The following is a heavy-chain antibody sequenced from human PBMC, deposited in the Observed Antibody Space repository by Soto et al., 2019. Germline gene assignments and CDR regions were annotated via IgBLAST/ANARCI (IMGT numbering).Heavy chain of an antibody. Sequence: QVQLVEAGGGVGQPGRSLRLSCAASGFTFSSYGMHWVRQAPGKGLEWVAVIWYDGSNKYYADSVKGRFTISRDNSKNTLYLQMNSLRAEDTAVYYCARASPGIVGATGWFDPWGQGTLVTVSS. CDR1: GFTFSSYG. V-gene: IGHV3-33*01. D-gene: IGHD1-26*01. CDR3: ARASPGIVGATGWFDP. J-gene: IGHJ5*02. CDR2: IWYDGSNK.